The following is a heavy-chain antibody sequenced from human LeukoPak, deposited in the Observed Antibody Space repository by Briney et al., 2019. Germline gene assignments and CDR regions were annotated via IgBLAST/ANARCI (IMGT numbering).Heavy chain of an antibody. CDR2: INHSGST. D-gene: IGHD4-17*01. J-gene: IGHJ4*02. CDR1: GGSFSGYY. Sequence: SETLSLTCAVYGGSFSGYYWSWIRQPPGKGLEWIGEINHSGSTNYNPSLKSRVTISVDTSKNQFSLKLSSVTAADTAVYYCARVDYGDFSKDFDYWGQGTLVTVSS. CDR3: ARVDYGDFSKDFDY. V-gene: IGHV4-34*01.